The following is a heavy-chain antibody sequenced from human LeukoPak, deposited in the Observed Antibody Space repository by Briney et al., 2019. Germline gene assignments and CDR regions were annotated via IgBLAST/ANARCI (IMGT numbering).Heavy chain of an antibody. V-gene: IGHV3-23*01. CDR3: AKVRGYCSGGSCYSGFDS. CDR1: GXTFSSYA. Sequence: GGSLRLSCAASGXTFSSYAMSWVRQAPGKGLMSVLVVNNSGGSTFYAVSVKGLFTLSRENSKNTLYLQMNSLRAEDTAVYYCAKVRGYCSGGSCYSGFDSWGQGTLVTVSS. D-gene: IGHD2-15*01. CDR2: VNNSGGST. J-gene: IGHJ5*01.